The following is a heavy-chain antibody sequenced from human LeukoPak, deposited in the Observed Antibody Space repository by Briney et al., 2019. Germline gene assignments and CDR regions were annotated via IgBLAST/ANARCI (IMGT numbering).Heavy chain of an antibody. CDR2: IIPMLGIT. Sequence: GASVKVSCKASGGTFNTYAISWVRQAPGQGLEWMGRIIPMLGITNYAQKFQGRVTITADKSTTTAYMELSSLRSEDTAVYYCARALWGNGYSYGYGDYWGQGTLVTVSS. CDR3: ARALWGNGYSYGYGDY. CDR1: GGTFNTYA. V-gene: IGHV1-69*10. J-gene: IGHJ4*02. D-gene: IGHD5-18*01.